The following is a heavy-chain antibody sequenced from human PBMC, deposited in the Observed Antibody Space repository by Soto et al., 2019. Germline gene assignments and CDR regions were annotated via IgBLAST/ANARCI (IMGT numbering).Heavy chain of an antibody. D-gene: IGHD6-19*01. Sequence: GGSLRLSCAASGFTFSSYWMHWVRQAPGKGLVWVSRINSDGSSTSYADSVKGRFTISRDNAKNTLYLQMNSLRAEDTAVYYCARVIGAVAGTEELDYWGQGTLVTVSS. CDR2: INSDGSST. V-gene: IGHV3-74*01. CDR1: GFTFSSYW. CDR3: ARVIGAVAGTEELDY. J-gene: IGHJ4*02.